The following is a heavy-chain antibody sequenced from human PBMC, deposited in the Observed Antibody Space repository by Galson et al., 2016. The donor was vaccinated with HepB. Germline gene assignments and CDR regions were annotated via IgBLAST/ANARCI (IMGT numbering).Heavy chain of an antibody. V-gene: IGHV1-18*04. Sequence: SVKVSCKASGYTFTTYGITWVRQAPGQGLEWVGWISTYNGDTSHAQKLQGRVTLTTDRSTNTAYMEVRSLESDDTAVYYCARDRDRSLDYWGQGTLVTVSS. CDR1: GYTFTTYG. D-gene: IGHD5-24*01. J-gene: IGHJ4*02. CDR2: ISTYNGDT. CDR3: ARDRDRSLDY.